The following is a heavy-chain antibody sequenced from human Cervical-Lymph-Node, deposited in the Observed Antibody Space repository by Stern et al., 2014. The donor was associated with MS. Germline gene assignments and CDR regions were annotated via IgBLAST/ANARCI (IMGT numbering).Heavy chain of an antibody. CDR3: ARVLSLATSDS. CDR2: FNPSGGKT. V-gene: IGHV1-46*01. D-gene: IGHD1-1*01. J-gene: IGHJ4*02. CDR1: GYTFTTYY. Sequence: QVQLGQSGAEIRKPGASVKISCEASGYTFTTYYMHWVRQAPGQGLEWVALFNPSGGKTTYAQRFQGRVTLTGDTSTSTVYMELTGLRSEDTAVYYCARVLSLATSDSWGQGTLVIVSS.